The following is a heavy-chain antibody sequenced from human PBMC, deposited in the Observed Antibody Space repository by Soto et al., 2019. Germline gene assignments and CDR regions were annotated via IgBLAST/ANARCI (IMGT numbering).Heavy chain of an antibody. CDR2: IYYSGST. J-gene: IGHJ5*02. CDR3: AREGIPIVRGVTGPTNWFAP. V-gene: IGHV4-31*01. D-gene: IGHD3-10*01. CDR1: VGSISSGGYY. Sequence: QVQLQESGPGLVKPSQTLSLTCTVSVGSISSGGYYWSWIRQHPGKGPEWIVYIYYSGSTYYNPSLKRLETKSVDTAKRQFSIKLHTVASEERAVYNCAREGIPIVRGVTGPTNWFAPWGQGTLVTVSS.